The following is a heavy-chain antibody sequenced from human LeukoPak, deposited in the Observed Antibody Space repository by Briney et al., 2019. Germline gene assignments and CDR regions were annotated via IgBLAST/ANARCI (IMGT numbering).Heavy chain of an antibody. Sequence: ASVKVSCKASGYSFTTYGISWVRRAPGQGLEWMVWISPYNGNTNYAQKRQGIVTMTTDTSTSTAYMELRSLRSDDTAVYYCARDRAVVVAATDYWGQGTLVTVSS. V-gene: IGHV1-18*01. D-gene: IGHD2-15*01. CDR1: GYSFTTYG. CDR2: ISPYNGNT. CDR3: ARDRAVVVAATDY. J-gene: IGHJ4*02.